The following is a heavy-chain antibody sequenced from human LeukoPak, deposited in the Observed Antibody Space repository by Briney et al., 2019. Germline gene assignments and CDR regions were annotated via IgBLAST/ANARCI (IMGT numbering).Heavy chain of an antibody. V-gene: IGHV3-30-3*01. D-gene: IGHD4-17*01. Sequence: GGSLRLSCAASGFTFSGYAMSWVRQAPGKGLEWVAVISYDGSNKYYADSVKGRFTISRDNSKNTLYLQMNSLRDEDTAVYYCARDRDYAFDYWGQGTLVTVSS. CDR1: GFTFSGYA. J-gene: IGHJ4*02. CDR3: ARDRDYAFDY. CDR2: ISYDGSNK.